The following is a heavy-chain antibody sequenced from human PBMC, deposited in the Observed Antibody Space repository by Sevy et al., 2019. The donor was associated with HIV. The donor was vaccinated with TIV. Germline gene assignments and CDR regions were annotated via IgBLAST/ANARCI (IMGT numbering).Heavy chain of an antibody. CDR2: IFYSGST. J-gene: IGHJ4*02. CDR3: ATISQQLVGFFDY. D-gene: IGHD6-6*01. CDR1: GGSISSYY. V-gene: IGHV4-59*12. Sequence: SGTLSLTCTVSGGSISSYYWSWIRQPPGKGLEWIGYIFYSGSTYYNPSLKRRVTISVDTSKNQFSLKLTSVTAADTAVYYCATISQQLVGFFDYWGQGTLVTVSS.